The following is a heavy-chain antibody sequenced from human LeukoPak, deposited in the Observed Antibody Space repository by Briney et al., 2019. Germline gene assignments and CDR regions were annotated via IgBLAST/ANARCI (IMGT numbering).Heavy chain of an antibody. D-gene: IGHD3-10*01. CDR3: ARDGGYYGSGVEAEFDY. CDR2: INPNSGGT. CDR1: GYTLTNYD. J-gene: IGHJ4*02. Sequence: ASVKVSCKASGYTLTNYDVNWVRQAPGQGLEWMGWINPNSGGTDYAQKFQGRVTMTRDTSISTAYMELSRLRSGDTAVYYCARDGGYYGSGVEAEFDYWGQGTLVTVSS. V-gene: IGHV1-2*02.